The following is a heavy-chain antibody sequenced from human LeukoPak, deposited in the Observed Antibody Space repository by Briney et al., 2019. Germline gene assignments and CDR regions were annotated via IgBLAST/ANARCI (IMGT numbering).Heavy chain of an antibody. CDR1: GGSFSGYY. Sequence: PSETLSLTCAVYGGSFSGYYWSWIRQAPGKGLEWVANIKQDGSEKYYVDSVKGRFTISRDNAKNSLYLQMNSLRAEDTAVYYCARDLGGYYVSAFDIWGQGTMVTVSS. CDR2: IKQDGSEK. CDR3: ARDLGGYYVSAFDI. V-gene: IGHV3-7*01. J-gene: IGHJ3*02. D-gene: IGHD3-22*01.